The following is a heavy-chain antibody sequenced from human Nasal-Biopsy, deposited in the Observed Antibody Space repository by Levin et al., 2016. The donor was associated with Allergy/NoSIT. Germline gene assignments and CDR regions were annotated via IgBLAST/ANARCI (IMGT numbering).Heavy chain of an antibody. Sequence: GSLRLSCAASGFTFSDHYMDWVRQAPGKGLEWVGRSRNKRNNYSTAYAASVEGRFSISRDESKNSLYLHMNSLKTEDTATYYCARLKVGLYGEFDYWGQGALVIVSS. CDR1: GFTFSDHY. CDR3: ARLKVGLYGEFDY. V-gene: IGHV3-72*01. CDR2: SRNKRNNYST. D-gene: IGHD1-26*01. J-gene: IGHJ4*02.